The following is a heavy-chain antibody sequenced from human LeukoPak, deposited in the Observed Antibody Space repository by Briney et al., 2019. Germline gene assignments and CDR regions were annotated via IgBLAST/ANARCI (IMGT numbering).Heavy chain of an antibody. D-gene: IGHD3-22*01. CDR3: AREGLDAGYYYDSSGYYSSYYGMDV. CDR2: ISYDGSNK. J-gene: IGHJ6*02. V-gene: IGHV3-30-3*01. Sequence: GGSLRLSCADSGFTFSNYAMHWVRQTPGKGLEWVAAISYDGSNKYYADSVKGRFTISRDNSKNTLYLQMNSLRAEDTAVYYCAREGLDAGYYYDSSGYYSSYYGMDVWGQGTTVTVSS. CDR1: GFTFSNYA.